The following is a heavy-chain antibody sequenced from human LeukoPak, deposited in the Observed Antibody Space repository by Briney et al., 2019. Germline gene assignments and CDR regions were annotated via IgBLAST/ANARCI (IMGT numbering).Heavy chain of an antibody. CDR1: GFTVSSNY. CDR2: IYSGGST. D-gene: IGHD3-10*01. Sequence: GGSLRLSCAASGFTVSSNYMSWVRQAPGKGLEWVSVIYSGGSTYYADSVKGRFTISRDNSKNTLYLQMSSLRAEDTAVYYCARDTAYYYGSGSYDWGQGTLVTVSS. CDR3: ARDTAYYYGSGSYD. J-gene: IGHJ4*02. V-gene: IGHV3-53*01.